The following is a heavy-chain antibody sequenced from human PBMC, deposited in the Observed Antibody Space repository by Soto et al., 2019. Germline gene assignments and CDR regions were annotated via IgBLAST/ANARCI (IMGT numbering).Heavy chain of an antibody. CDR3: ARPGSRAAAGQFDL. D-gene: IGHD6-13*01. V-gene: IGHV4-39*01. J-gene: IGHJ2*01. CDR1: GGSISSSSYY. CDR2: IYYSGST. Sequence: QLQLQESGPGLVKPSETLSLTCTVSGGSISSSSYYWGWIRQPPGKGLEWIGSIYYSGSTYYNPSLKSRVTISVDTSKNQFSLKLSSVTAADTAVYYCARPGSRAAAGQFDLWGRGTLVTVSS.